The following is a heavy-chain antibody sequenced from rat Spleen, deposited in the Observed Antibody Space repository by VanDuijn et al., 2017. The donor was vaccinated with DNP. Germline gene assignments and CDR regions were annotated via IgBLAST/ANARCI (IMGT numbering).Heavy chain of an antibody. CDR1: GFTFSTAW. CDR3: TTEGGSAH. Sequence: EVQLVESGGGLVQPGNSLKLSCATSGFTFSTAWMYWYRQFPEKRLEWVARINAKSNNYATDYTESVKGRFTISRDDSKSSIYLQMNNLKEEDTAIYYCTTEGGSAHWGQGTLVTVSS. CDR2: INAKSNNYAT. D-gene: IGHD3-7*01. J-gene: IGHJ3*01. V-gene: IGHV6-6*01.